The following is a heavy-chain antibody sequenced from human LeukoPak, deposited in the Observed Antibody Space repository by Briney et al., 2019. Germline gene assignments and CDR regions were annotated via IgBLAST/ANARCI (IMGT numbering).Heavy chain of an antibody. D-gene: IGHD3-22*01. CDR3: ARGPYSLWLLPSRERKRGFDY. CDR2: INHSGST. Sequence: SETLSLTCAVYGVSFSGYYWSWIRQPPGKGLEWIGEINHSGSTNYNPSLKSRVTISVDTSKNQFSLKLSSVTAADTAVYYCARGPYSLWLLPSRERKRGFDYWGQGTLVTVSS. CDR1: GVSFSGYY. V-gene: IGHV4-34*01. J-gene: IGHJ4*02.